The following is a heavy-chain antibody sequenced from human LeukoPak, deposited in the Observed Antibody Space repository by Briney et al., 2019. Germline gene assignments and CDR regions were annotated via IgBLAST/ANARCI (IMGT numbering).Heavy chain of an antibody. CDR3: ARGLQENLAWLQAFSAFDI. CDR1: GGTFSSYA. V-gene: IGHV1-18*01. CDR2: ISAYNGDT. D-gene: IGHD6-19*01. Sequence: VASVKVSCKASGGTFSSYAISWVRQAPGQGLEWMGWISAYNGDTNYAQKLQGRVTTTTDTSTSTAYMELRSLRSDDTAVYYCARGLQENLAWLQAFSAFDIWGQGTMVTVSS. J-gene: IGHJ3*02.